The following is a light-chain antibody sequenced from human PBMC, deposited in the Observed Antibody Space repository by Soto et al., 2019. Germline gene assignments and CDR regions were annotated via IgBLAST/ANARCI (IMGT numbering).Light chain of an antibody. J-gene: IGLJ2*01. CDR1: NIGSKS. Sequence: SYALTQPPSVAVAAGQTARITCGGNNIGSKSVHWYQQKPGQAPVLVVYDDSDPPSGIPERFSGSNSGNSATLTISRVEAGDEADYYCQVWDSSSDHPVFGGGTKFTVL. CDR3: QVWDSSSDHPV. CDR2: DDS. V-gene: IGLV3-21*02.